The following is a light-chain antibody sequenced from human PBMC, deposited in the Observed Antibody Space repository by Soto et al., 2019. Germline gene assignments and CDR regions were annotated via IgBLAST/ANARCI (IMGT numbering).Light chain of an antibody. CDR1: STDFVSYNR. CDR3: SLYTSENTYV. CDR2: EAS. J-gene: IGLJ1*01. V-gene: IGLV2-18*01. Sequence: QSALTQPPSVSGSPGQSVTISCTGTSTDFVSYNRVSWYQQRPGTAPKLIIYEASNRPSGVPDRFSGSKSGNTASLTISGLQAADEADYYCSLYTSENTYVFGTGTKLTVL.